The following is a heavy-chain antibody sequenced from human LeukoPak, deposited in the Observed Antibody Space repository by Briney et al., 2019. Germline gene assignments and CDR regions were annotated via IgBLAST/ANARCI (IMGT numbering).Heavy chain of an antibody. CDR1: GGSISSYY. V-gene: IGHV4-4*07. D-gene: IGHD3-10*01. Sequence: SETLSLTCTVSGGSISSYYWSWIRQPAGKGLEWIGRIYTSGSTNYNPSLKSRVTMSVGTSKNQFSLKLSSVTAADTAVYYCARSNYYGSGRRGYNWFDPWGQGTLVTVSS. CDR2: IYTSGST. J-gene: IGHJ5*02. CDR3: ARSNYYGSGRRGYNWFDP.